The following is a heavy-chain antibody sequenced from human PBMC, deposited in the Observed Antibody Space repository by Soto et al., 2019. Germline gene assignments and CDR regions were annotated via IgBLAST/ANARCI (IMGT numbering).Heavy chain of an antibody. CDR1: GYTFTSYG. CDR3: ARGWVLHRPYYYYGMDV. Sequence: GASVKVSCKASGYTFTSYGISWVRQAPGQGLEWMGWISAYNGNTNYAQKLQGRVTMTTDTSTSTAYMELRSLRSDDTAVYYCARGWVLHRPYYYYGMDVWGQGTTVTVSS. CDR2: ISAYNGNT. V-gene: IGHV1-18*01. J-gene: IGHJ6*02. D-gene: IGHD2-8*01.